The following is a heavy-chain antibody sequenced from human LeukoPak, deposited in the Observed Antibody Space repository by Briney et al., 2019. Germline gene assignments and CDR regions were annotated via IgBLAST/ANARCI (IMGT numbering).Heavy chain of an antibody. CDR2: INTDGTGT. CDR1: GFTFSRYW. Sequence: GGSLRLSCAASGFTFSRYWMHWVRQAPGKGLVWVSHINTDGTGTTYADSVKGRFTISRDNAKNTLYLQMNSLRAEDTAVYYCARLMSTVTEGFDYWGQGTLVTVSS. CDR3: ARLMSTVTEGFDY. V-gene: IGHV3-74*01. J-gene: IGHJ4*02. D-gene: IGHD4-11*01.